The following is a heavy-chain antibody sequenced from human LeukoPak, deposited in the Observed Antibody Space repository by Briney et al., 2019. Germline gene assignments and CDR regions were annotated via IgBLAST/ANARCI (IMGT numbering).Heavy chain of an antibody. CDR3: ASNYYDSSGYSYFDY. CDR1: GGSISSYY. D-gene: IGHD3-22*01. J-gene: IGHJ4*02. V-gene: IGHV4-59*08. Sequence: SETLSLTCTVSGGSISSYYWSWIRQPPGKGLEWIGYIYYSGSTNYNPSLKSRVTISVDTSKNQFSLKLSSVTAADTAVYYCASNYYDSSGYSYFDYWGQGTLVTVSS. CDR2: IYYSGST.